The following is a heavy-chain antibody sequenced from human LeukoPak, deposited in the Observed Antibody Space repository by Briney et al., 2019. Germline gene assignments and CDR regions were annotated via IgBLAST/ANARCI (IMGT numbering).Heavy chain of an antibody. D-gene: IGHD2-21*02. CDR3: ARLVVTTTADAFDI. CDR1: GGSISSYY. V-gene: IGHV4-59*01. J-gene: IGHJ3*02. Sequence: SETLSLTCTVSGGSISSYYWSWIRQPPGKGLEWIGYFYYSGSANYNPSLKSRFTISVDTSKNQFSLKLSSVTAADTAVYYCARLVVTTTADAFDIWGQGTMVTVSS. CDR2: FYYSGSA.